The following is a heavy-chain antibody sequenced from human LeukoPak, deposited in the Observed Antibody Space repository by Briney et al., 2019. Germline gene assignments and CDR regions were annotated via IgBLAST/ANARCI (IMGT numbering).Heavy chain of an antibody. CDR3: AVGLHSGQFAFDI. Sequence: KPSETLSLTCAVSGYSISRGSYWGWIRQPPGKGLEWIGSVYHSGSAYYNPSLKSRVTISVDTSKNQFSLKLTSVTAADTAVYYCAVGLHSGQFAFDIWAKGQWSPSLQ. J-gene: IGHJ3*02. CDR1: GYSISRGSY. CDR2: VYHSGSA. D-gene: IGHD5-24*01. V-gene: IGHV4-38-2*01.